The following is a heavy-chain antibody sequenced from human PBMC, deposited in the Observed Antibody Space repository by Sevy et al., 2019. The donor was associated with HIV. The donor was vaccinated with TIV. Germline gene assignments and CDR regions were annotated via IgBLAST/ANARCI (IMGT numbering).Heavy chain of an antibody. Sequence: GGSLRLSCEASGFSFSNYGMNWVRQAPGKGLEWVSGTSGSGGSTYYADSVKCRFTISRDNSKNTLYLQMNSLSAEDTAVYSCAKDGESYVWGSHYDYWGQGTLVTVSS. CDR3: AKDGESYVWGSHYDY. CDR1: GFSFSNYG. D-gene: IGHD3-16*01. J-gene: IGHJ4*02. V-gene: IGHV3-23*01. CDR2: TSGSGGST.